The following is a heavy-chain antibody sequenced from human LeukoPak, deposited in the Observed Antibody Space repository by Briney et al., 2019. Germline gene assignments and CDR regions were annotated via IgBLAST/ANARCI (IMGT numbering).Heavy chain of an antibody. J-gene: IGHJ6*03. CDR3: ARVLRYCSGGNCYSGGLGYMHL. V-gene: IGHV3-48*04. Sequence: GGSLRLSWAASGFTFSSYCMTGVRQAPGKGLEWGSSISRSGSTKYYADSVEGRFTFSRANAKNSLFLQMNNLRAEDTAVYYCARVLRYCSGGNCYSGGLGYMHLWAKGPTVTISS. D-gene: IGHD2-15*01. CDR1: GFTFSSYC. CDR2: ISRSGSTK.